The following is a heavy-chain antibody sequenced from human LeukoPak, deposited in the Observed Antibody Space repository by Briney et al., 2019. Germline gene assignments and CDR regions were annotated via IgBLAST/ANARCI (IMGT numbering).Heavy chain of an antibody. V-gene: IGHV3-30*04. CDR3: ARAPAKSVVVVAATRYFDY. CDR1: GFTFSSYA. CDR2: ISYDGSNK. D-gene: IGHD2-15*01. J-gene: IGHJ4*02. Sequence: PGRSLRLSCAASGFTFSSYAMHWVRQAPGKGLEWVAVISYDGSNKYYADSVKGRFTISRDNSKNTLYLQMNSLRAEDTAVYYCARAPAKSVVVVAATRYFDYWGQGTLVTVSS.